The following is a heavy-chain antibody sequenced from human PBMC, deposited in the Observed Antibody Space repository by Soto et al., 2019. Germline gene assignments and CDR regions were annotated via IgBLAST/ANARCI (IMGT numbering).Heavy chain of an antibody. D-gene: IGHD3-22*01. V-gene: IGHV1-18*01. CDR1: GYTFTSYG. CDR3: SRDISHDYQDSSGYRNWFDP. Sequence: VQLVQSGAEVKKPGASVKVSCKASGYTFTSYGISWVRQAPGQGLEWMGWISAYNGTTNYAQKLKGRVTMTTDKATTQVYMELRSLRSDDTAMNYCSRDISHDYQDSSGYRNWFDPWGQGNLVTASS. J-gene: IGHJ5*02. CDR2: ISAYNGTT.